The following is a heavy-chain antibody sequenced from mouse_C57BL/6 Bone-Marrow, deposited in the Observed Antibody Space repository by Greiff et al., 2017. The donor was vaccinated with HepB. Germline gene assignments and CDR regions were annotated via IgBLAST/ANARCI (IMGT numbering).Heavy chain of an antibody. CDR3: ALWLRLYFDY. CDR2: ISYDGSN. D-gene: IGHD2-2*01. CDR1: GYSITSGYY. V-gene: IGHV3-6*01. Sequence: ESGPGLVKPSQSLSLTCSVTGYSITSGYYWNWIRQFPGNKLEWMGYISYDGSNNYNPSLKNRISITRDTSKNQFFLKLNSVTTEDTATYYCALWLRLYFDYWGQGTTLTVSS. J-gene: IGHJ2*01.